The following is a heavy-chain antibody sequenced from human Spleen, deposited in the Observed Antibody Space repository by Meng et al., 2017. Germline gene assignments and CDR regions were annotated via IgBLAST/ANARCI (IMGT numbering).Heavy chain of an antibody. Sequence: QVQLQESGPGLVKPSGTLSLTCTVSGDSISSDTWWSWVRQPPGKGLEWIGEVYHRGDTNYNPSLKCRVDISVDKSKNQFYLSLFSVTAADTAVYYCGRDQGRELINHWGQGTLVTVSS. CDR1: GDSISSDTW. CDR2: VYHRGDT. D-gene: IGHD1-7*01. CDR3: GRDQGRELINH. V-gene: IGHV4-4*02. J-gene: IGHJ4*02.